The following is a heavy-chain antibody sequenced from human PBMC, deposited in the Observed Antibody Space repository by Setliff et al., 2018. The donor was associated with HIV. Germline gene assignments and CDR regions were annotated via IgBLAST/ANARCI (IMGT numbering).Heavy chain of an antibody. CDR3: AKGVRGYNKGGLDH. J-gene: IGHJ4*02. V-gene: IGHV4-61*02. CDR1: GGSISSGSYY. CDR2: IYTSGNI. Sequence: SETLSLTCTVSGGSISSGSYYWSWIRQPAGKGLEWIGRIYTSGNINYNPSLNSRVTISVDTSKNQFSLKLTSVTAADTAVYYCAKGVRGYNKGGLDHWGQGTLVTVSS. D-gene: IGHD5-18*01.